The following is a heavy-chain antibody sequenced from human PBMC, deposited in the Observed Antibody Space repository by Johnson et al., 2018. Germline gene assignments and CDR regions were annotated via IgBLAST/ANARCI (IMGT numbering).Heavy chain of an antibody. V-gene: IGHV3-30*18. D-gene: IGHD3-9*01. J-gene: IGHJ6*03. CDR1: GFTFTSYG. CDR3: AKDDWPTYYYMDV. CDR2: ISYDGGDK. Sequence: QVQLVQSGGGVVQPVRSLRLSCAAFGFTFTSYGMHWVRQAPGKGLEWVAVISYDGGDKYYADSVKGRFTISRDNSKHTLSLQMDSLRTEDTAVYYCAKDDWPTYYYMDVGGKGTTVTVSS.